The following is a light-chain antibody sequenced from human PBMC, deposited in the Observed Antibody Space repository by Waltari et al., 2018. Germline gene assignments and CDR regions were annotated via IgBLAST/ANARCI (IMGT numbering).Light chain of an antibody. CDR1: QTVRSY. J-gene: IGKJ2*01. CDR2: DAS. V-gene: IGKV3-11*01. CDR3: QQRSNWPYT. Sequence: EIVLTQSPATLSLSPGERATLSCRASQTVRSYLAWYQQQPGQTPRLLIFDASSRATGISAKFSGSGSGTDFTITVSNLEPEDFAVYYCQQRSNWPYTFGQGTRVEIK.